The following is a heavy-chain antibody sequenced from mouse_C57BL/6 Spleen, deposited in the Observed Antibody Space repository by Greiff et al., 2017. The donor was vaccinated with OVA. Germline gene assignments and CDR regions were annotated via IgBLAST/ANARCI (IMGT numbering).Heavy chain of an antibody. J-gene: IGHJ2*01. D-gene: IGHD1-1*01. CDR3: ARERITTVVDYFDY. CDR1: GYTFTSYW. Sequence: QVQLKQPGAELVRPGSSVKLSCKASGYTFTSYWMHWVKQRPIQGLEWIGNIDPSDSETHYNQKFKDKATLTVDKSSSTAYMQLSSLTSEDSAVYYCARERITTVVDYFDYWGQGTTLTVSS. V-gene: IGHV1-52*01. CDR2: IDPSDSET.